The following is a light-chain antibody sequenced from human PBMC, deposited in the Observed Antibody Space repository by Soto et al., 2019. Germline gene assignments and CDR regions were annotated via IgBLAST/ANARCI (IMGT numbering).Light chain of an antibody. J-gene: IGKJ2*01. CDR3: QQYNSYSEYT. CDR1: QSISSW. Sequence: DIQMTQSPSTLSASVGDRVTITCRASQSISSWLAWYQQKPGKAPKLLIYKASNLESGVPSRFSGSGSGTEFTLTISSLQPDDFATSYCQQYNSYSEYTFGQGTKLEIK. CDR2: KAS. V-gene: IGKV1-5*03.